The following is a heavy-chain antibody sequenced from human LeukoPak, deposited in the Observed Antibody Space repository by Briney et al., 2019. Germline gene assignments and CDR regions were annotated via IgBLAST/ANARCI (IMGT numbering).Heavy chain of an antibody. V-gene: IGHV1-18*01. CDR1: GGTFSSYA. Sequence: GASVKVSCKASGGTFSSYAISWARQAPGQGLEWMGWISAYNGNTNYAQKLQGRVTMTTDTSTSTAYMELRSLKSDDTAVYYCARVQYSSGWYNDAFDIWGQGTMVTVSS. CDR2: ISAYNGNT. J-gene: IGHJ3*02. CDR3: ARVQYSSGWYNDAFDI. D-gene: IGHD6-19*01.